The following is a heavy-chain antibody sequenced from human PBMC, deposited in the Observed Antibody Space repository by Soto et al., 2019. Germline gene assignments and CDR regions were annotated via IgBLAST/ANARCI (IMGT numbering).Heavy chain of an antibody. CDR1: GGSMSRGDYY. CDR2: IYYSGST. J-gene: IGHJ4*02. D-gene: IGHD2-15*01. Sequence: SETLSLTCTVSGGSMSRGDYYWSWIRQPPGKGLEWIGSIYYSGSTYYNPSLKSRVTISVDTSKNQFSLKLSSVTAADTAVYYCARHTPAISISDHWGQGTLVTVSS. CDR3: ARHTPAISISDH. V-gene: IGHV4-39*01.